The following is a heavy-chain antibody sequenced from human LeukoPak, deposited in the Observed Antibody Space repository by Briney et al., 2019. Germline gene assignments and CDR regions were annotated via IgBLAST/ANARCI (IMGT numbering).Heavy chain of an antibody. CDR2: ISSSGSTI. J-gene: IGHJ4*02. CDR3: ATSDTAFYYFDY. D-gene: IGHD5-18*01. CDR1: GFTFSSYE. Sequence: GGSLRLSCAASGFTFSSYEMNWVRQAPGKGLEWVSYISSSGSTIYYADSVKGRFTISRDNAKNSLYLQMNSLRAEDTAVYYCATSDTAFYYFDYWGQGTLVTVSS. V-gene: IGHV3-48*03.